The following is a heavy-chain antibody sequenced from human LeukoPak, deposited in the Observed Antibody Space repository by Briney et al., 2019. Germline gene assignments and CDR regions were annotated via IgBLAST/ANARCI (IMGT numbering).Heavy chain of an antibody. V-gene: IGHV4-59*01. Sequence: SETLSLTCTVSGDSISAKYWNWIRQPPGKGLEWGAFIYYNGRPKYNPSLQSRVSISIDTSTNLFSLRLTSVTAADTAIYYCARGTASFDYWGPGTPVTVSS. CDR3: ARGTASFDY. CDR1: GDSISAKY. J-gene: IGHJ4*02. CDR2: IYYNGRP.